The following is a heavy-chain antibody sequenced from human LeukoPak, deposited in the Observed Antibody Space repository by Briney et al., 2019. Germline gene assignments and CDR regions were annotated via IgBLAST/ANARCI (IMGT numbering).Heavy chain of an antibody. J-gene: IGHJ4*02. Sequence: SGGSLRLSCAASGFTFSSYAMHWVRQAPGKGLEWVAVISYDGSNKYYADSVKGRFTISRDNSRNTLYLQMNSLRPEDTAVYYCGGLAVFDYWGQGTPVTVSS. CDR2: ISYDGSNK. V-gene: IGHV3-30-3*01. CDR3: GGLAVFDY. CDR1: GFTFSSYA. D-gene: IGHD2-15*01.